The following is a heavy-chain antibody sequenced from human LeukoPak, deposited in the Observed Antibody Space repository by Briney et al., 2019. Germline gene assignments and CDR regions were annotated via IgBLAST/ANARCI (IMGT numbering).Heavy chain of an antibody. J-gene: IGHJ4*02. Sequence: GESLKISCKGSVYSFTSYWIGWVRQMPGKGLEWMGIIYPGDSDTRYSPSFQCQVTISADKSISTAYLQWSSLKASDTAMYYCASADTAMVSSSFDYWGQGTLVTVSS. CDR1: VYSFTSYW. V-gene: IGHV5-51*01. CDR3: ASADTAMVSSSFDY. D-gene: IGHD5-18*01. CDR2: IYPGDSDT.